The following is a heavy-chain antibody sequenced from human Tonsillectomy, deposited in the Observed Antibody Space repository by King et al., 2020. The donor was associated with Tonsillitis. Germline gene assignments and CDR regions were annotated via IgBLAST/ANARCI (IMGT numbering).Heavy chain of an antibody. CDR3: ARGRITMVRGADRLFDP. V-gene: IGHV7-4-1*02. J-gene: IGHJ5*02. D-gene: IGHD3-10*01. CDR1: GYTFTSYA. Sequence: QLVQSGSELKKPGASVKVSCKASGYTFTSYAMNWVRQAPGQGLEWMGWINTNTGNPTYAHGFTGRLVFSLDTSGSPAYLQISSLKAEDTAVYYCARGRITMVRGADRLFDPWGQGTLVTVSS. CDR2: INTNTGNP.